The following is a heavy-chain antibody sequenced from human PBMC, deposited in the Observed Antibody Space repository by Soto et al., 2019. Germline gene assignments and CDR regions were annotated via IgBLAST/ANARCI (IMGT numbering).Heavy chain of an antibody. D-gene: IGHD2-2*01. CDR1: GGTFSRNA. CDR3: ARSTPQSGSFMQIFDY. Sequence: QVQLVQSGAEVKKAGSSVKVSCKAAGGTFSRNAISWVRQAPGQGLEWMGGIIPFFDTANYAKKFQGRVTVSADKATSTAYMELSSLTSEDTAVCYCARSTPQSGSFMQIFDYWGQGTLVTVSS. J-gene: IGHJ4*02. CDR2: IIPFFDTA. V-gene: IGHV1-69*06.